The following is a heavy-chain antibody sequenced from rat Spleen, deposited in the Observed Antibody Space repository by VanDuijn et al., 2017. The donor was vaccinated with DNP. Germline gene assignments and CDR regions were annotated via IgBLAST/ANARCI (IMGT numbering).Heavy chain of an antibody. V-gene: IGHV1-43*01. J-gene: IGHJ1*01. CDR3: ARPARTYYWYFDL. CDR2: INTGSGGT. Sequence: QVQLQQSGAELAEPGSSVKISCKSSGYIFTSNYIGWIKQTTGQGLEYIGYINTGSGGTHYNEKFKGTATLTVDKSSSTAFMQLSSLTPDDSAVYYCARPARTYYWYFDLWGPGTMVTVSS. CDR1: GYIFTSNY.